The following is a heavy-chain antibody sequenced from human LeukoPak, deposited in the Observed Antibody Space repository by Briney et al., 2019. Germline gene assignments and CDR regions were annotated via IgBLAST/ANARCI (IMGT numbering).Heavy chain of an antibody. CDR1: GFTFSSYA. J-gene: IGHJ4*02. CDR2: ISGSGGST. D-gene: IGHD3-22*01. CDR3: VKGITMIVVVITGFDY. Sequence: GGSLRLSCAASGFTFSSYAMSWVREAPGKGLEGVSAISGSGGSTYYADSVKGRFTISRDNSKNTLYLQMSSLRAEDTAVYYCVKGITMIVVVITGFDYWGQGTLVAVSS. V-gene: IGHV3-23*01.